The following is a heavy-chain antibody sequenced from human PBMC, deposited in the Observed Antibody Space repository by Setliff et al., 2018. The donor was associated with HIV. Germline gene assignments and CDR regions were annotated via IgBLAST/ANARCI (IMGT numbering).Heavy chain of an antibody. CDR3: ARDRLDIVVVVAARGYYYYGMDV. V-gene: IGHV3-30*04. Sequence: GGSLRLSCAASGFTFSSYAMHWVRQAPGKGLEWVAVISYEGSNKYYADSVKGRFTISRDNNKNTLYLQMNSLRAEDTAVYYCARDRLDIVVVVAARGYYYYGMDVWGQGTTVTVSS. CDR2: ISYEGSNK. J-gene: IGHJ6*02. D-gene: IGHD2-15*01. CDR1: GFTFSSYA.